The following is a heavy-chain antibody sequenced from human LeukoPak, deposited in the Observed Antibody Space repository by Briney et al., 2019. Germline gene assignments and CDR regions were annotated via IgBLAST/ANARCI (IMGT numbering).Heavy chain of an antibody. Sequence: SETLSLTCTVSGGSISSSSYYWGWIRQPPGKGLEWIGSIYYSGSTYYNPSLKSRVTISVDTSKNQFSLKLSSVTAADTAVYYCARHYYGSGSYFASHTSNNWFDPWGQGTLVTASS. D-gene: IGHD3-10*01. V-gene: IGHV4-39*01. CDR3: ARHYYGSGSYFASHTSNNWFDP. CDR2: IYYSGST. J-gene: IGHJ5*02. CDR1: GGSISSSSYY.